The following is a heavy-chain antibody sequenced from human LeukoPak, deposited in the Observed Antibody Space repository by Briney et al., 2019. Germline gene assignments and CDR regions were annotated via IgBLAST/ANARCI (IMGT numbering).Heavy chain of an antibody. J-gene: IGHJ6*02. V-gene: IGHV4-39*01. D-gene: IGHD2-8*01. CDR3: WRRVRNGWDYYYGLDV. Sequence: SETLSLTCTVSGGPISSDGVYWGWVRQPPGKGLEWIGSIVHSGGTYYNPSLKSRVSVPVDTSKNQSSLKLNSVTAADTAVYYCWRRVRNGWDYYYGLDVWGQGTTVTVSS. CDR2: IVHSGGT. CDR1: GGPISSDGVY.